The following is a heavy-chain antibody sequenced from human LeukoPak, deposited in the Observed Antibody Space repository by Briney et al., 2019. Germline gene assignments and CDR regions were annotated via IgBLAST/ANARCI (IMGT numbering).Heavy chain of an antibody. CDR2: ISSSSSYI. D-gene: IGHD3-10*01. CDR3: ARLLYGSGTYYSPSYGMDV. Sequence: GGSLRLSCAASGFTFSSYTMNCVRQAPGKGLEWVSSISSSSSYIYYADSVKGRFTVSRDNAKNSLFLQMNSLGAEDTAVYYCARLLYGSGTYYSPSYGMDVWGQGTTVTVSS. CDR1: GFTFSSYT. J-gene: IGHJ6*02. V-gene: IGHV3-21*01.